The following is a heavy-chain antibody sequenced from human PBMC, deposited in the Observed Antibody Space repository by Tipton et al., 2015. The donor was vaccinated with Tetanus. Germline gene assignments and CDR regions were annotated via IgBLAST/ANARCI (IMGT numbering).Heavy chain of an antibody. CDR3: ARDSNFYSYSYKGMDV. J-gene: IGHJ6*02. CDR1: GGSINGVNYY. CDR2: VFHSGST. D-gene: IGHD4-11*01. Sequence: TLSLTCTVSGGSINGVNYYWSWIRQPPGKGLEWIGYVFHSGSTEYNPSLKSRVTISVDTSKNQFSLKLRSVTAADTAVYYCARDSNFYSYSYKGMDVWGQGTTVTVSS. V-gene: IGHV4-61*01.